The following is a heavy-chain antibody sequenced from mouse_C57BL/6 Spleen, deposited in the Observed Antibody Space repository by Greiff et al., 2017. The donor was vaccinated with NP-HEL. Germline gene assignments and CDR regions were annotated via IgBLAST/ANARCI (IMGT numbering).Heavy chain of an antibody. CDR3: ARETGTVFDY. V-gene: IGHV1-18*01. CDR1: GYTFTDYN. D-gene: IGHD4-1*01. Sequence: EVQLQQSGPELVKPGASVKISCKASGYTFTDYNMDWVKQSHGKSLEWIGDINPNNGGTIYNQKFKGKATLTVDKSSSTAYMELRSLTSEDTAVYYCARETGTVFDYWGQGPTLTVSS. CDR2: INPNNGGT. J-gene: IGHJ2*01.